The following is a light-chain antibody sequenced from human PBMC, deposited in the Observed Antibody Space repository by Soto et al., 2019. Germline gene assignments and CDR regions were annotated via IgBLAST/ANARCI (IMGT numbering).Light chain of an antibody. J-gene: IGLJ1*01. V-gene: IGLV2-11*01. CDR2: DVN. CDR3: CSYVGTYV. Sequence: QSALTQPRSVSGSPGQSVTISCTGSSSDVGGHNYVSWYQLHPAKAPKLIIYDVNERPSGVPDRFSGSKSGNTASLTISGLQAEDEANYYCCSYVGTYVFGTGTKSPS. CDR1: SSDVGGHNY.